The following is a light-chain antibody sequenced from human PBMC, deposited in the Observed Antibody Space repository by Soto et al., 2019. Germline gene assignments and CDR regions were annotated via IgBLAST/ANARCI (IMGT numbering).Light chain of an antibody. CDR2: AAS. CDR1: QTVNTY. V-gene: IGKV1-39*01. Sequence: DIQMPQSPSSLSASIGDRVTITCRASQTVNTYLHWYQQKPGKAPKLLIYAASNLQSGIPSRFSGSGSGTNFSLSMNSLQPEDFAADYDQQGYSNPWTFGQGTKVEIK. CDR3: QQGYSNPWT. J-gene: IGKJ1*01.